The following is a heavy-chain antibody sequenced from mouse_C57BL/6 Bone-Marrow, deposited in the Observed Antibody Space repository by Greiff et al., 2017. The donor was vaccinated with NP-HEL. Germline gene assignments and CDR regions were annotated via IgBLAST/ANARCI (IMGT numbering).Heavy chain of an antibody. Sequence: QVQLQQSGAELVRPGTSVKMSCKASGYTFTNYWIGWAKQRPGHGLEWIGDIYPGGGYTNYNEKFKGKATLTADKSSSTAYMQFSSLTAEESAIYDCARSRYYGSSSYWYFDVWGTGTTVTVSA. V-gene: IGHV1-63*01. CDR3: ARSRYYGSSSYWYFDV. D-gene: IGHD1-1*01. CDR1: GYTFTNYW. J-gene: IGHJ1*03. CDR2: IYPGGGYT.